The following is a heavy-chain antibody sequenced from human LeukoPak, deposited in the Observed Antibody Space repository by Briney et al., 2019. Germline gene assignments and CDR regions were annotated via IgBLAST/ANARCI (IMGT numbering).Heavy chain of an antibody. CDR1: GYTFTSYG. V-gene: IGHV1-18*01. D-gene: IGHD3-22*01. CDR3: ARVTVDSSGYYYYYYGMDV. Sequence: ASVKVSCKASGYTFTSYGISWVRQAPGQGLEWMGWISAYNGNTNYAQKLQGRVTMTTDTSTSTAYMELRSLRSDDTAVYYCARVTVDSSGYYYYYYGMDVWGQGTTVTVSS. J-gene: IGHJ6*02. CDR2: ISAYNGNT.